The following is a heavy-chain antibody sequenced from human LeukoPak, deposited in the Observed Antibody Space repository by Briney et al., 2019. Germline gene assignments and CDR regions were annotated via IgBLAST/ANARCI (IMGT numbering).Heavy chain of an antibody. D-gene: IGHD6-13*01. CDR2: INHSGST. V-gene: IGHV4-34*01. J-gene: IGHJ6*03. CDR3: ARVRAAAGTGYYYYYYMDV. CDR1: GGSFSGYY. Sequence: SETLPLTCAVYGGSFSGYYWSWIRQPPGKGLEWIGEINHSGSTNYNPSLKSRVTISVDTSKNQFSLKLSSVTAADTAVYYCARVRAAAGTGYYYYYYMDVWGKGTTVTVSS.